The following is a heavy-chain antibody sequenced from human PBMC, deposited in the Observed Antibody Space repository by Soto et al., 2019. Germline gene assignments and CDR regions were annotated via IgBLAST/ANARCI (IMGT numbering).Heavy chain of an antibody. D-gene: IGHD2-2*02. Sequence: PGESLKISCKGSGYSFTSYWIGWVRQMPGKGLEWMGIIYPGDSDTRYSPSFQGQGTISADKSISTAYLQWSSLKASDDAMYYCARIGIVVVPAAIRGQKRDYGMEVWGTGTTVTVSS. CDR3: ARIGIVVVPAAIRGQKRDYGMEV. CDR2: IYPGDSDT. V-gene: IGHV5-51*01. J-gene: IGHJ6*04. CDR1: GYSFTSYW.